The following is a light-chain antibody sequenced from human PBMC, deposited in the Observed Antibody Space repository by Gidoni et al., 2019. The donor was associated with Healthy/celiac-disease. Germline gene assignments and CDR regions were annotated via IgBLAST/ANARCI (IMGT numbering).Light chain of an antibody. V-gene: IGLV3-1*01. CDR2: QDS. CDR3: QAWDSVV. Sequence: SYELTQPPSVAVSPGQTASITCSGDKLGDKYACWYQQKPGQSPLLVIYQDSKRPSGIPERFSGSNSGNTATLTISGTQAMDEADYYCQAWDSVVFGGGTKLTVL. CDR1: KLGDKY. J-gene: IGLJ2*01.